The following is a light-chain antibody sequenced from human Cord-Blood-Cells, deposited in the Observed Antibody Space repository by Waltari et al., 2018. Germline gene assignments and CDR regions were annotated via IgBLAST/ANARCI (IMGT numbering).Light chain of an antibody. CDR1: QSVSSN. CDR2: GAS. J-gene: IGKJ4*01. CDR3: QQYNNWPLT. Sequence: EIVMTQSPATVSVSPGERANLSCRASQSVSSNLAWYQQKPGQAPRLLIYGASTRATGIPARFSGSGSGTEFTLTISSLQSEDFAVYYCQQYNNWPLTFGGGTKVEIK. V-gene: IGKV3-15*01.